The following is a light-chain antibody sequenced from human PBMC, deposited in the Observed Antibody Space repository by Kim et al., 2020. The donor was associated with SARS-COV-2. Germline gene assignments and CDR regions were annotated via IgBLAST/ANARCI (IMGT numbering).Light chain of an antibody. CDR3: QTWGTGIVV. CDR1: SGHTNSA. CDR2: FNSDGSH. Sequence: SVTFTCTLSSGHTNSAIAWHQQQPEKGPRYLMKFNSDGSHNKGDGIPDRFSGSRSGAECYLTISSLHSEDEADYYCQTWGTGIVVLGGGTQLTVL. V-gene: IGLV4-69*01. J-gene: IGLJ2*01.